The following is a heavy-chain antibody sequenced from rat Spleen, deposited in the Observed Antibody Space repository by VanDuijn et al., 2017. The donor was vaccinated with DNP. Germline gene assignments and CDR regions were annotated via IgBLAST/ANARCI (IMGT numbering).Heavy chain of an antibody. V-gene: IGHV3-1*01. CDR2: ISYSGGT. D-gene: IGHD1-11*01. J-gene: IGHJ3*01. CDR3: ARPNYGGYEGWFAY. CDR1: AYSITTNY. Sequence: EVQLQESGPGLVKPSQSLSLTCSVTAYSITTNYWGWIRKFPGNKMEWVGHISYSGGTSYNPSLKSRISITRDTSKNQFFLHLNSVTTEDTATYYCARPNYGGYEGWFAYWGQGTLVTVSS.